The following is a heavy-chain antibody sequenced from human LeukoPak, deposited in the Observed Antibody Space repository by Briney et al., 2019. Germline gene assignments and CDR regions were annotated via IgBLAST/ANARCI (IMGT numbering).Heavy chain of an antibody. J-gene: IGHJ4*02. CDR1: GGSISSYY. D-gene: IGHD4-17*01. Sequence: PSETLSLTCTVSGGSISSYYWSWIRQPPGKGLEWIGYIYYSGSTNYNPSLKSRVTISVDTSKNQFSLMLSSVTAADTAVYYCARHSYGDYVTFDYWGQGTLVTVSS. V-gene: IGHV4-59*08. CDR2: IYYSGST. CDR3: ARHSYGDYVTFDY.